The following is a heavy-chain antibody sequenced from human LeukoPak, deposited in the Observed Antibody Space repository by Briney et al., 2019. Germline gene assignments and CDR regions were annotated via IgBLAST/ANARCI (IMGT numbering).Heavy chain of an antibody. J-gene: IGHJ4*02. D-gene: IGHD1-14*01. CDR3: ARHGTISSESYFDY. CDR2: IHNIGRT. Sequence: SETLSLTCSVSGGSVSSYYWSWIRQSPGKGLEWIGYIHNIGRTNYNPSLKSRVTGFVDTSKTQVSLRLSSVTAADTAVYYCARHGTISSESYFDYWGQGALVTVSS. V-gene: IGHV4-59*08. CDR1: GGSVSSYY.